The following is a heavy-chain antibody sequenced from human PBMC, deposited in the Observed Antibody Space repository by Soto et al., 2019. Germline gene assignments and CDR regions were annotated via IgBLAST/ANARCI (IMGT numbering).Heavy chain of an antibody. V-gene: IGHV4-34*01. CDR1: GGSFSGYY. J-gene: IGHJ4*02. D-gene: IGHD1-7*01. CDR3: ASREPGTRVDY. Sequence: SETLSLTCAVYGGSFSGYYWSWIRQPPGKGLEWIGEINHSGSTNYNPSLKSRVTISLDKSENQFSLKVTSLTAADTAVYYCASREPGTRVDYWGQGTLVTLSS. CDR2: INHSGST.